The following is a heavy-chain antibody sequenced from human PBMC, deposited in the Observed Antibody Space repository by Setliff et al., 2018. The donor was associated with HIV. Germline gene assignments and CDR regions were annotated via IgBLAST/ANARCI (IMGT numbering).Heavy chain of an antibody. CDR2: ISGSGGST. D-gene: IGHD3-22*01. CDR1: GFAFSDYD. V-gene: IGHV3-13*01. J-gene: IGHJ4*02. Sequence: PGGSLRLSCATSGFAFSDYDFHWVRQVTGEGLEWVSAISGSGGSTYYSDSVKGRFTISRDNAKNTLYLQMNSLRAEDTAVYYCARDLSYDYDRSSDTFDYWGQGTLVTVSS. CDR3: ARDLSYDYDRSSDTFDY.